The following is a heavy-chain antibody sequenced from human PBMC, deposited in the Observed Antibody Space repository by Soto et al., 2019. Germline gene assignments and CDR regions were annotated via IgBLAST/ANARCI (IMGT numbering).Heavy chain of an antibody. CDR2: FDPEDGET. Sequence: GASVKVSCKVSGYTLTELSMHWVRQAPGKGLEWMGGFDPEDGETIYAQKFQGRVTMTEDTSTDTAYMELSSLRSEDTAVYYCATVRPRKYCTNGVCYSIAAAGYFDYWGQGTLVTVSS. J-gene: IGHJ4*02. D-gene: IGHD2-8*01. CDR3: ATVRPRKYCTNGVCYSIAAAGYFDY. CDR1: GYTLTELS. V-gene: IGHV1-24*01.